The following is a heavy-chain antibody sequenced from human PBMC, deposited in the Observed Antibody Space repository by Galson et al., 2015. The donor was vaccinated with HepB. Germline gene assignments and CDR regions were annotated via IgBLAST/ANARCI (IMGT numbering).Heavy chain of an antibody. D-gene: IGHD6-13*01. V-gene: IGHV4-31*03. J-gene: IGHJ6*03. CDR1: GGSISSGGYY. CDR3: ARERAAADIYYYYYMDV. CDR2: IYYSGST. Sequence: LSLTCTVSGGSISSGGYYWSWIRQHPGKGLEWIGYIYYSGSTYYNPSLKSRVTISVDTSKNQFSLKLSSVTAADTAVYYCARERAAADIYYYYYMDVWGKGTTVTVSS.